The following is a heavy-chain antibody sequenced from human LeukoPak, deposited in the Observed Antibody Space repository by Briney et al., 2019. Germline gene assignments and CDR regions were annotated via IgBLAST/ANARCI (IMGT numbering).Heavy chain of an antibody. D-gene: IGHD4-17*01. J-gene: IGHJ4*02. CDR1: GYTFTGYY. CDR3: ARGGEPGYGDFLTDY. V-gene: IGHV1-2*02. Sequence: ASVKVSCKPSGYTFTGYYMHWVRQAPGQGLEWMGWINPNSGGTNYAQKFQGRVTITRDTSISTAYMELSRLRSDDTAVYYCARGGEPGYGDFLTDYWGQGTLVTVSS. CDR2: INPNSGGT.